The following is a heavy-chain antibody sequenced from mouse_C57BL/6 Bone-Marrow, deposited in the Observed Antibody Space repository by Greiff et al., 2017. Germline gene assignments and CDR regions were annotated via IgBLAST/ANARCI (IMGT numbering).Heavy chain of an antibody. D-gene: IGHD1-1*01. CDR1: GYTFTSYC. Sequence: QVQLKESGAELARPGASVKLSCKASGYTFTSYCISWVKQRTGQGLEWIGEIYPRSGNTNYNEKFKGKATLTADKSSSTAYMELRSLTSEDSAVYFCAKYYGLSAMDYWGQGTSVTVSS. J-gene: IGHJ4*01. CDR3: AKYYGLSAMDY. V-gene: IGHV1-81*01. CDR2: IYPRSGNT.